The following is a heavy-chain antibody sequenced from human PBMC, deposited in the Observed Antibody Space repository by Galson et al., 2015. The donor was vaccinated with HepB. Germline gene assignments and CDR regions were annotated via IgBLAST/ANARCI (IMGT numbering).Heavy chain of an antibody. CDR1: DGSISSGGYY. CDR2: IYYSGST. CDR3: ARDRPGYCSGGSCQPSALFDP. J-gene: IGHJ5*02. V-gene: IGHV4-31*11. Sequence: TLSLTCAVSDGSISSGGYYWSWIRQHPGKGLEWIGYIYYSGSTYYNPSLKSRVTISVDTSKNQFSLKLSSVTAADTAVYYCARDRPGYCSGGSCQPSALFDPWGQGTLVTVSS. D-gene: IGHD2-15*01.